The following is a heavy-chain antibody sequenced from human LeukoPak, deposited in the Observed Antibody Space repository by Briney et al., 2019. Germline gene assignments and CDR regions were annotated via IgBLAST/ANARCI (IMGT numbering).Heavy chain of an antibody. CDR2: IYSGGST. CDR1: GFTVSSNY. V-gene: IGHV3-53*01. CDR3: AKARRFHMEGNAFDI. J-gene: IGHJ3*02. D-gene: IGHD2-21*01. Sequence: GGSLRLSCAASGFTVSSNYMSWVRQAPGKGLEWVSVIYSGGSTYYADSVKGRFTISRDNSKNTLYLQMNSLRAEDTAVYYCAKARRFHMEGNAFDIWGQGTMVTVSS.